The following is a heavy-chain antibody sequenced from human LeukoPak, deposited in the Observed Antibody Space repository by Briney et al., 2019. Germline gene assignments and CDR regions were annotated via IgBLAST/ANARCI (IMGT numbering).Heavy chain of an antibody. Sequence: GSLRLSCAASGFTFSSYWMSWIRQPPGKGLEWIGEINHSGSTNYNPSLKSRVTISVDTSKNQFSLKLSSVTAADTAVYYCARGRRSKLSDYWGQGTLVTVSS. D-gene: IGHD1-7*01. CDR3: ARGRRSKLSDY. V-gene: IGHV4-34*01. J-gene: IGHJ4*02. CDR2: INHSGST. CDR1: GFTFSSYW.